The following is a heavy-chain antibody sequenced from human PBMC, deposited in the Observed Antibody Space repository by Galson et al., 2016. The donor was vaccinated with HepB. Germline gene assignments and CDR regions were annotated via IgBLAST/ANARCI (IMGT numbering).Heavy chain of an antibody. Sequence: SLRLSCAASGFSFSNYGMHWVRQAPGKGLEWVAVMSYAGSNEYYADSVKGRFTISRDNSKNTLYLQMNSLRAEDTAVYYCAREEKRQIYSYGTLAYSYYMDVWGSGTTVTVSS. J-gene: IGHJ6*03. CDR2: MSYAGSNE. D-gene: IGHD5-18*01. V-gene: IGHV3-30*03. CDR1: GFSFSNYG. CDR3: AREEKRQIYSYGTLAYSYYMDV.